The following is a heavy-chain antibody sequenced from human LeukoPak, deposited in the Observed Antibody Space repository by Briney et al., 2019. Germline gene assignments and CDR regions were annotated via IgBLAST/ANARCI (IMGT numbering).Heavy chain of an antibody. J-gene: IGHJ5*02. V-gene: IGHV3-23*01. CDR2: ISGSGDAR. CDR3: AKERFRALDP. Sequence: GGSLRLSCTGSGFTFSRYAMTWVRQAPGKGLEWVSTISGSGDARYYADSVKGRFTISRDNPINTLYLQMSSLRAEDTALYYCAKERFRALDPWGQGTLVSVAS. CDR1: GFTFSRYA. D-gene: IGHD3-3*01.